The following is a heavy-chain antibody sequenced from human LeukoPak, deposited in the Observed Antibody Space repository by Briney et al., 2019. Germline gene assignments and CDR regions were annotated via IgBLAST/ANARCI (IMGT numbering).Heavy chain of an antibody. J-gene: IGHJ4*02. V-gene: IGHV4-61*02. CDR2: IYTSGST. Sequence: PSETLSLTCTVSGGSISSGSYYWSWIRQPAGKGLEWIGRIYTSGSTNYNPSLKSRVTISVDTSKNQFSLKLSSVTAADTAVYYCAGSPYYYDSSGYYYYWGQGTLVTVSS. CDR1: GGSISSGSYY. CDR3: AGSPYYYDSSGYYYY. D-gene: IGHD3-22*01.